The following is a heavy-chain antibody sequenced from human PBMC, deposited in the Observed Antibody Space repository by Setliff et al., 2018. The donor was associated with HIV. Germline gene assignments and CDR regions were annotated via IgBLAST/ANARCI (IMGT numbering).Heavy chain of an antibody. J-gene: IGHJ4*02. CDR3: ARKSYYDTSGLDY. D-gene: IGHD3-22*01. CDR2: LHPITGDT. Sequence: ASVKVSCKASGYTLTGYFIFWVRQAPGRGLEWMGRLHPITGDTKYAQRFQGRVSMTRDTSNSTAYMELTNLQSDDTAVYYCARKSYYDTSGLDYWGQGTLVTSPQ. V-gene: IGHV1-2*06. CDR1: GYTLTGYF.